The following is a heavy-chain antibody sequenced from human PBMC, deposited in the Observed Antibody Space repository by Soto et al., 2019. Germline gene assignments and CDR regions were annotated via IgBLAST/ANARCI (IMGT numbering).Heavy chain of an antibody. V-gene: IGHV3-48*02. J-gene: IGHJ4*02. CDR2: ISSSSSTI. CDR1: GFTFTSYS. CDR3: AREYNSGSYYNGY. D-gene: IGHD3-10*01. Sequence: EVQLVESGGGLVQPGGSLRLSCAASGFTFTSYSMNWVRQAPGKGLEWVSYISSSSSTIYYADSVKGRFTISRDNAKNSLYRQMNSLRDEDTAVYYCAREYNSGSYYNGYWGQGTLVTVSS.